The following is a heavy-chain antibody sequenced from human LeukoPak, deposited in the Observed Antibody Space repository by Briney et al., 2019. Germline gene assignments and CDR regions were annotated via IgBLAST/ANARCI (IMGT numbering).Heavy chain of an antibody. V-gene: IGHV3-33*01. D-gene: IGHD3-10*01. CDR3: AREHYYGSGSYYMDV. Sequence: GALRLSCAASGFTFSSYGMHWVRQAPGKGLEWVAVIWYDGSNKYYADSVKGRFTISRDNSKNTLYLQMNSLRAEDTAVHYCAREHYYGSGSYYMDVWGQGTTVTVSS. J-gene: IGHJ6*02. CDR2: IWYDGSNK. CDR1: GFTFSSYG.